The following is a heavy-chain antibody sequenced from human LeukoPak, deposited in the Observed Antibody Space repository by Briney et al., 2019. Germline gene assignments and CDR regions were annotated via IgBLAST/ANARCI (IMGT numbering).Heavy chain of an antibody. V-gene: IGHV4-59*08. CDR2: IYYSGST. J-gene: IGHJ3*02. D-gene: IGHD4-17*01. CDR3: ARHFYGDYVSDAFDI. Sequence: SETLSLTCTVSGGSISSYYWSWIRQPPGKGLEWIGYIYYSGSTNYNPPLKSRVTISVDTSKNQFSLKLSSVTAADTAVYYCARHFYGDYVSDAFDIWGQGTMVTVSS. CDR1: GGSISSYY.